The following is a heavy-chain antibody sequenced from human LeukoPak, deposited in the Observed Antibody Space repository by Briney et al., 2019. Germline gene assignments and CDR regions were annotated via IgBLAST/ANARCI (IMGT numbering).Heavy chain of an antibody. CDR1: GGSISSGGYY. V-gene: IGHV4-30-2*01. J-gene: IGHJ3*02. CDR3: ARELRFLEWLLYGDAFDI. D-gene: IGHD3-3*01. CDR2: IYHSGST. Sequence: PSETLSLTCTVSGGSISSGGYYWSWIRQPPGKGLEWIGYIYHSGSTYYNPSLKSRVTISVDRSKNQFSLKLSSVTAADTAVYYCARELRFLEWLLYGDAFDIWGQGTMVTVSS.